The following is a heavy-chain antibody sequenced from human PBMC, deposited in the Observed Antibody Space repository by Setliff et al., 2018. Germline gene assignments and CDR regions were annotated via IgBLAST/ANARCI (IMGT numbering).Heavy chain of an antibody. J-gene: IGHJ3*02. CDR1: GYTFTSYD. CDR3: ARDDSLASDAFDI. V-gene: IGHV1-69*10. Sequence: SVKVSCKASGYTFTSYDINWVRQATGQGLEWMGGIIPILGIANYAQKFQGRVTITADESTSTAYMDLRSLRSDDTAVYYCARDDSLASDAFDIWGQGTMVTVS. CDR2: IIPILGIA. D-gene: IGHD2-21*02.